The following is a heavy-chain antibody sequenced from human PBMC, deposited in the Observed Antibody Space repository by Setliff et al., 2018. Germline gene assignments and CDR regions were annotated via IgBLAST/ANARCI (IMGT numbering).Heavy chain of an antibody. V-gene: IGHV1-18*01. Sequence: GASVKVSCKSSGFTFTDYGITWVRQAPGQGLEWMGWINNYSFKTNYPQKFLGRVTMTTDTSTSTAYMELKSLRSDDTAVYYCARLSWNGLRYYGLDVWGQGTTVTVSS. J-gene: IGHJ6*02. CDR3: ARLSWNGLRYYGLDV. D-gene: IGHD3-3*01. CDR1: GFTFTDYG. CDR2: INNYSFKT.